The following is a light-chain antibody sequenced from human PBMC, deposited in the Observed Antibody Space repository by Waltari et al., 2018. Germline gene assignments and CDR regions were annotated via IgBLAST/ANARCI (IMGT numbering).Light chain of an antibody. CDR1: QSISSY. V-gene: IGKV3-11*01. CDR3: QQRSTWPPYT. J-gene: IGKJ2*01. Sequence: EIVLTQSPATLSLSPGEGATLSRRASQSISSYLAWYQQKRCQAPRLLIYDASNRATGIPARFSGSGSGTDFTLTISNVEPEDFAVYYCQQRSTWPPYTFGQGTKLEIK. CDR2: DAS.